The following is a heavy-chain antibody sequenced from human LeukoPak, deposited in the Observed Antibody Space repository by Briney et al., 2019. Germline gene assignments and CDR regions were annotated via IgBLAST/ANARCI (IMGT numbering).Heavy chain of an antibody. CDR1: GGSFSGYY. J-gene: IGHJ4*02. Sequence: SETLSLTCAVYGGSFSGYYWSWIRQHPGKGLEWIGYIYYSGSTYYNPSLKSRVTISVDTSKNQFSLKLSSVTAADTAVYYCARDRRSYGIDWGQGTLVTVSS. CDR2: IYYSGST. D-gene: IGHD5-18*01. CDR3: ARDRRSYGID. V-gene: IGHV4-31*11.